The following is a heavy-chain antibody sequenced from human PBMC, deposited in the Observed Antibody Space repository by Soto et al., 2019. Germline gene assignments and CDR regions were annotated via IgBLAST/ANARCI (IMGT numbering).Heavy chain of an antibody. D-gene: IGHD6-13*01. CDR2: INPNSGGT. V-gene: IGHV1-2*04. CDR3: ARAGIAAAGTGYYFDY. J-gene: IGHJ4*02. Sequence: EASVKVSCKASGYTFTGYYMHWVRQAPGQGLEWMGWINPNSGGTNYAQKFQGWVTMTRDTSISTAYMELSRLRSDDTAVYYCARAGIAAAGTGYYFDYWGQGTLVTVSS. CDR1: GYTFTGYY.